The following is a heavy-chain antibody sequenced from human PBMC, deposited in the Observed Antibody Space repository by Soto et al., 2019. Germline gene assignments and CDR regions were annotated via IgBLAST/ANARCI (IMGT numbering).Heavy chain of an antibody. CDR1: GESISSGGYY. J-gene: IGHJ4*02. CDR3: ARASSSSSAADH. V-gene: IGHV4-31*03. Sequence: QVQLQESGPGLVKASQTLSLICNVSGESISSGGYYWSWIRHYPGKGLEWIGYIYDTESAYYNPSLKCRVTISMDTAKNHFAMKLTSVTAADTAVYYCARASSSSSAADHWGQGTLITVSS. D-gene: IGHD6-6*01. CDR2: IYDTESA.